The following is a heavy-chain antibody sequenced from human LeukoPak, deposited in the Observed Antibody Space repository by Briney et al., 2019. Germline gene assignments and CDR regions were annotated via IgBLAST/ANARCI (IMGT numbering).Heavy chain of an antibody. CDR3: ARGSFDGYNWNWFDP. CDR2: MYPNGST. CDR1: GDSLSSGSYF. D-gene: IGHD5-24*01. Sequence: PSETLSLTCSVSGDSLSSGSYFWNWVRQAPGKGLEWIGYMYPNGSTDYSPSLKGRVTISRDTSKNHFSLKLTSVTAADTAVYYCARGSFDGYNWNWFDPWGQGTLVTVSS. V-gene: IGHV4-61*03. J-gene: IGHJ5*02.